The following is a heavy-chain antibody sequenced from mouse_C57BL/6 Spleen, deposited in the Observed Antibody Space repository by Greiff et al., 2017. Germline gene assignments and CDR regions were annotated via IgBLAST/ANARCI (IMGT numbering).Heavy chain of an antibody. V-gene: IGHV1-82*01. J-gene: IGHJ4*01. CDR1: GYAFSSSW. CDR2: IYPGDGDT. Sequence: QVQLQQSGPELVKPGASVKISCKASGYAFSSSWMNWVKQRPGKGLEWIGRIYPGDGDTNYNGKFKGKATLTADKSSCTAYMQLSSLTSEDSAVDFCATAQATPYAMDYWGQGTSVTVSS. CDR3: ATAQATPYAMDY. D-gene: IGHD3-2*02.